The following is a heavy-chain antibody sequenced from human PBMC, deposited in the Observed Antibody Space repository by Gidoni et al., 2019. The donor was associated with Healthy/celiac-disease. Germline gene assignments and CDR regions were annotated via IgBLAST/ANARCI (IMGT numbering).Heavy chain of an antibody. CDR2: IYYRGST. CDR1: GGPISSGGYY. Sequence: QVQLQESGPGLVKPSQTLSLTCTVSGGPISSGGYYWSWIRQHPGKGLEWIGYIYYRGSTYYNPSLKSRVTISVDTSKNQFSLKLSSVTAADTAVYYCARGRDVDIVATTDYWGQGTLVTVSS. D-gene: IGHD5-12*01. J-gene: IGHJ4*02. CDR3: ARGRDVDIVATTDY. V-gene: IGHV4-31*03.